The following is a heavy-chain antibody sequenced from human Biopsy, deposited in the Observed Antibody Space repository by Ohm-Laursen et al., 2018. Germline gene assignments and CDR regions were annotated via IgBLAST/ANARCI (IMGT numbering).Heavy chain of an antibody. CDR2: MSPNTGNT. Sequence: SSVKVSCKPSGYTFTSHDINWVRQATGQGLEWMGWMSPNTGNTVYAQRFQDRVTMTSDTSTGTAYMELTSLTSDDTAVYFCARWETTLGRSLDSWGQGTLVAVSS. CDR3: ARWETTLGRSLDS. J-gene: IGHJ4*02. D-gene: IGHD1-26*01. V-gene: IGHV1-8*01. CDR1: GYTFTSHD.